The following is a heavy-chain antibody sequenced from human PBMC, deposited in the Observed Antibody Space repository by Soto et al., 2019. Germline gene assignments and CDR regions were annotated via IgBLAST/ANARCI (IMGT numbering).Heavy chain of an antibody. CDR1: GFTFSSYS. Sequence: GGSLRLSCAASGFTFSSYSMNWVRQAPGKGLEWVSYISSSSSTIYYADSVKGRFTISRDNAKNSLYLQMNSLRDEDTAVYYCARVGDTAMKPPYYYYYYGMDVWGQGTTVTVSS. D-gene: IGHD5-18*01. V-gene: IGHV3-48*02. J-gene: IGHJ6*02. CDR3: ARVGDTAMKPPYYYYYYGMDV. CDR2: ISSSSSTI.